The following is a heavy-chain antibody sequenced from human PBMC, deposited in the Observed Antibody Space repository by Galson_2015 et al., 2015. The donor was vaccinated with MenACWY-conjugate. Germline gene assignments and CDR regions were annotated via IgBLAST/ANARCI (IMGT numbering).Heavy chain of an antibody. CDR1: GGSFTDYY. V-gene: IGHV4-34*01. Sequence: CAVYGGSFTDYYWSWIRQPPGEGLAWIGEINQSGSTNYNPSLKSRVTISVDTSKNQFSLKLSSVTAADTAVYYCASRGSFRYYYYYYGMDVWGQGTTVTVSS. CDR2: INQSGST. J-gene: IGHJ6*02. CDR3: ASRGSFRYYYYYYGMDV. D-gene: IGHD2-15*01.